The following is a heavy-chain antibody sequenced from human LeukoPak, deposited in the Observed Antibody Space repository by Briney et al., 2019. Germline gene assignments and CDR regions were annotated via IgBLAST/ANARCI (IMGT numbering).Heavy chain of an antibody. CDR3: ARGPFTMVRGLNRGHYFDY. CDR2: IRFDGSNK. CDR1: GFTFSSYG. J-gene: IGHJ4*02. D-gene: IGHD3-10*01. V-gene: IGHV3-30*02. Sequence: PGGSLRLSCAASGFTFSSYGMYWVRQAPGKGLEWVAFIRFDGSNKYYADSVKGRFTISRDNSKNTLYLQMNSLRPEHTAVYYCARGPFTMVRGLNRGHYFDYWGQGTLVTVSS.